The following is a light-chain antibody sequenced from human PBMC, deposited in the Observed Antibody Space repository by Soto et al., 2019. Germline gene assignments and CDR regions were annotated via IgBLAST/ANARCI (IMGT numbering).Light chain of an antibody. Sequence: QAVVTQEPSLTVSLGGTVTLTCGSSTGAVTSGHYPYWFQQKPGQAPRTLIYDTSNKHSWTPARFSGSLLGGKAALTLSGAQPEDEAEYYCLLSYTGRLYVFGTGTKLTVL. V-gene: IGLV7-46*01. J-gene: IGLJ1*01. CDR1: TGAVTSGHY. CDR3: LLSYTGRLYV. CDR2: DTS.